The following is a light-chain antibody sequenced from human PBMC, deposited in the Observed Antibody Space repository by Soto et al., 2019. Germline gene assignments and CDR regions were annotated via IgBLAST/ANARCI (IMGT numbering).Light chain of an antibody. CDR2: GAS. CDR1: QSVSSNY. V-gene: IGKV3-20*01. Sequence: EIVLTQSPGTLSLSPGERATLSCRASQSVSSNYLAWYQQKPGRSPRLLIYGASGRATGIPDRFSGSGSGTDFTFTISRLEPEDFAVYYCQEYGTSRTFGQGTKVEIK. CDR3: QEYGTSRT. J-gene: IGKJ1*01.